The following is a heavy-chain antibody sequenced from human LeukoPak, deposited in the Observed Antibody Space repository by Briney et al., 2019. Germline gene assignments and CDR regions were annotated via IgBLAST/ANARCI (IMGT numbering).Heavy chain of an antibody. CDR2: IYYSGST. Sequence: SETLSLTCTVSGGSVSSYYWSWIRQPPGKGPEWIGYIYYSGSTNYNPSLKSRVTISVDTSKNQFSLRLSSVTAADTAVYYCAGSGSGSYYSPWYFDLWGRGTLVTVSS. CDR1: GGSVSSYY. D-gene: IGHD3-10*01. V-gene: IGHV4-59*02. CDR3: AGSGSGSYYSPWYFDL. J-gene: IGHJ2*01.